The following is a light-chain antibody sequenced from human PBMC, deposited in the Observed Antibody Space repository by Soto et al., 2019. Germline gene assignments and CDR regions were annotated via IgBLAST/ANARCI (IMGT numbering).Light chain of an antibody. CDR3: QQRNVWPPVT. J-gene: IGKJ5*01. CDR1: PSVTNY. V-gene: IGKV3-11*01. Sequence: IVLTPSPATLSLSPGERATLSCRASPSVTNYLAWYQQRPGQAPRLLIFGAFNRATGIPARFSGSGSGTDFTLTISSLEPEDSAVYYCQQRNVWPPVTFGQGTRLEIK. CDR2: GAF.